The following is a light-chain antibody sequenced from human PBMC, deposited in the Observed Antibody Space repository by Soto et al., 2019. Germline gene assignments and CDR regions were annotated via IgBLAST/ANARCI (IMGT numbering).Light chain of an antibody. CDR2: EVS. Sequence: QSALTQPPSASGSPGQSVTISCTGTSSDVGGYNYVSWYQQHPGKAPKLMIHEVSKRPSGVPDRFSGSKSGNTVSLTVSGLQAEDEADYYCSSYAGSNMVVFGGGTKLTVL. J-gene: IGLJ2*01. CDR1: SSDVGGYNY. V-gene: IGLV2-8*01. CDR3: SSYAGSNMVV.